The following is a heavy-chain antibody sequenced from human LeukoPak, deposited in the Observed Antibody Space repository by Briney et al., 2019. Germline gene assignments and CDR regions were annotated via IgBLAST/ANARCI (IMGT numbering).Heavy chain of an antibody. CDR3: ARDRDSSSSFDY. Sequence: PGGSLRLSCAASRXNFSSYTMTWVRQTPGKGLEWVSSIGGSGAIYYADSVKGRFSISRDNARNSLFLQMNSLRAEDTAVYYCARDRDSSSSFDYWGQGTLVTVSS. D-gene: IGHD6-6*01. CDR2: IGGSGAI. CDR1: RXNFSSYT. V-gene: IGHV3-21*01. J-gene: IGHJ4*02.